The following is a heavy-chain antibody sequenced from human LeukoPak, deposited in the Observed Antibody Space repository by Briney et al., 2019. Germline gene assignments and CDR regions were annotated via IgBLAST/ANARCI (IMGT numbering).Heavy chain of an antibody. V-gene: IGHV4-39*01. Sequence: SETLSLTCTVSGGSISSSSYYRGWIRQPPGKGLEWIGSIYYSGSTYYNPSLKSRVTISVDTSKNQFSLKLSSVTAADTAVYYCARQGEAALYIGDFYFDYWGQGTLVTVSS. CDR1: GGSISSSSYY. D-gene: IGHD2-15*01. CDR3: ARQGEAALYIGDFYFDY. CDR2: IYYSGST. J-gene: IGHJ4*02.